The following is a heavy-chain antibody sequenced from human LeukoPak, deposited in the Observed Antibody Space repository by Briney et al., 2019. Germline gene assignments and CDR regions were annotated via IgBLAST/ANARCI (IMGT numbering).Heavy chain of an antibody. J-gene: IGHJ4*02. V-gene: IGHV4-30-4*08. CDR3: ARLMITFGGVIAPFDY. Sequence: PSETLSLTCTVSVGSISSGDYYWSWIRQPPGKGLEWIGYIYYSGSTYYNPSLKSRVTISVDTSKNQFSLKLSSVTAADTAVYYCARLMITFGGVIAPFDYWGQGTLVTVSS. CDR1: VGSISSGDYY. D-gene: IGHD3-16*02. CDR2: IYYSGST.